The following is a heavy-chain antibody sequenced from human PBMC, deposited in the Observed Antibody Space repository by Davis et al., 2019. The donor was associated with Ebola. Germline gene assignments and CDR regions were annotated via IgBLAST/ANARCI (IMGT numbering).Heavy chain of an antibody. CDR3: ARDRYSSGWTYYYYGMDV. J-gene: IGHJ6*02. Sequence: ASVKVSCKASGYTFTSYGISWVRQAPGQGLEWMGWISAYNGNTNYAQKLQGRVTMTTDTSTSTAYMELRSLRSDDTAVYCCARDRYSSGWTYYYYGMDVWGQGTTVTVSS. CDR1: GYTFTSYG. V-gene: IGHV1-18*01. D-gene: IGHD6-19*01. CDR2: ISAYNGNT.